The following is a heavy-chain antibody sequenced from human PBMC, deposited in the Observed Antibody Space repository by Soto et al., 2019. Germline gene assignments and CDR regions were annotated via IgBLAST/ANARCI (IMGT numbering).Heavy chain of an antibody. D-gene: IGHD5-18*01. J-gene: IGHJ4*02. Sequence: CDPWGVEEGKSGDHGGSRISKNQGKGLEWIGEINHSGSTNYNPSLKSRVTISVDTSKNQFSLKLSSVTAADTAVYYCARVGLVDTAMVAGLYYFDYWGQGTLVTVSS. CDR1: EGKSGDHG. V-gene: IGHV4-34*01. CDR2: INHSGST. CDR3: ARVGLVDTAMVAGLYYFDY.